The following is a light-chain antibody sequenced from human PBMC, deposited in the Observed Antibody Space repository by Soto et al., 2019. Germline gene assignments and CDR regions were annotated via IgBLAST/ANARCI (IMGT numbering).Light chain of an antibody. J-gene: IGLJ2*01. CDR3: AAWDDSLSGVV. V-gene: IGLV1-47*01. CDR1: SSNLGSNY. Sequence: QAVVTQPPSASGTPGKRVTISCSGSSSNLGSNYVYWYQQLPGTAPKLLIYRNNQRPSGVPDRCSGSKSGTSASLASSGLRSEDEAEYYCAAWDDSLSGVVFGGGTKLTVL. CDR2: RNN.